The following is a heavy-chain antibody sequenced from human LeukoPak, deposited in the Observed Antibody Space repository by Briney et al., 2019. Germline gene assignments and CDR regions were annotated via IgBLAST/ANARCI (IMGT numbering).Heavy chain of an antibody. CDR1: GFTFSSYG. D-gene: IGHD3-22*01. CDR3: AKGHYYDSSGYYPYYFDY. CDR2: ISYDGSNK. V-gene: IGHV3-30*18. J-gene: IGHJ4*02. Sequence: PGGSLRLSCAASGFTFSSYGMHWVRQAPGQGLEWVAVISYDGSNKYYADSVKGRFTISRDNSKNTLYLQMNSLRAEDTAVYYCAKGHYYDSSGYYPYYFDYWGQGTLVTVSS.